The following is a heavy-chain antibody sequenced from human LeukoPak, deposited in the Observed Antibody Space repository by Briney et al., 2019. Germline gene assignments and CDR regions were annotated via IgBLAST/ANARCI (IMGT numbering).Heavy chain of an antibody. V-gene: IGHV1-8*03. D-gene: IGHD5-12*01. CDR3: ARRRYSGYDDAFDI. CDR1: GYTFTGYY. Sequence: GGSVTVSCKASGYTFTGYYMHWVRQAPGQGLEWMGWMNPNSGNTGYAQKFQGRVTITRNTSISTAYMELSSLRSEDTAVYYCARRRYSGYDDAFDIWGQGTMVTVSS. CDR2: MNPNSGNT. J-gene: IGHJ3*02.